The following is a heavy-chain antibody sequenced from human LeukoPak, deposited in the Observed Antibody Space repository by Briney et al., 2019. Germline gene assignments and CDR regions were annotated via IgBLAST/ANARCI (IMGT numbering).Heavy chain of an antibody. V-gene: IGHV3-21*01. D-gene: IGHD3-22*01. J-gene: IGHJ3*02. CDR3: ASKNTYYYDSSGVGDAFDI. Sequence: GGSLRLSCAASGFTFSSYSMNWVRQAPGKGLEWVSSISSSSSYIYYADSVKGRFTISRDNAKNSLYLQMNSLRAEDTAVYYCASKNTYYYDSSGVGDAFDIWGQGTMVTVSS. CDR1: GFTFSSYS. CDR2: ISSSSSYI.